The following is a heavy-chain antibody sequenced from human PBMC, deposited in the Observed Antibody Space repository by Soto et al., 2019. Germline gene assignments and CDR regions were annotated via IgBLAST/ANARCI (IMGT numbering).Heavy chain of an antibody. D-gene: IGHD2-2*01. CDR3: ARASKIIPAAIEY. Sequence: QVQLVESGGGVVQPGRSLRLSCAASGFTFSSYAMHWVRQAPGKGLEWVAVISYDGSNKYYADSVKGRFTISRDNSKNTLYLQMNSLRAEDTAVYYCARASKIIPAAIEYWGQGTLVTVSS. J-gene: IGHJ4*02. CDR2: ISYDGSNK. V-gene: IGHV3-30-3*01. CDR1: GFTFSSYA.